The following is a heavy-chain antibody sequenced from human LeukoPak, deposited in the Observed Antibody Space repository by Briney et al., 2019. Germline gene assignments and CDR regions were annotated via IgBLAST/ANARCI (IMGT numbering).Heavy chain of an antibody. Sequence: GGSLRLSCAGSGFTLSSQPMSWVRQAPGKGLEWVSSISFSGDTYYADSVKGRFTISRDNSKSTMYLQMNSLRGEDTAVYYCAKDRWGSSGWYSDYWGQGAQVTVSS. V-gene: IGHV3-23*01. D-gene: IGHD6-19*01. CDR3: AKDRWGSSGWYSDY. J-gene: IGHJ4*02. CDR2: ISFSGDT. CDR1: GFTLSSQP.